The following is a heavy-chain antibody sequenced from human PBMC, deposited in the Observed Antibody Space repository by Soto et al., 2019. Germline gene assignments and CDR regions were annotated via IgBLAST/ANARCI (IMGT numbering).Heavy chain of an antibody. J-gene: IGHJ4*02. CDR1: GASIGSSYW. V-gene: IGHV4-4*02. Sequence: SETLSLTCAVSGASIGSSYWWSWVRQPPGKGLEWIGKISHTGSTNYNPSLNSRVTISVDTSKNQFSLKLNSVTAADTAVYYCARHAGEPHFDYWGQGALVTVSS. D-gene: IGHD1-26*01. CDR2: ISHTGST. CDR3: ARHAGEPHFDY.